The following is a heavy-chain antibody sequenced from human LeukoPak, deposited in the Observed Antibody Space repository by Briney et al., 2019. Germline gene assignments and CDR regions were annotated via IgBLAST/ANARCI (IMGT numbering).Heavy chain of an antibody. CDR2: ISSSSTNI. D-gene: IGHD6-6*01. CDR3: AGEHIAAHNY. V-gene: IGHV3-11*04. Sequence: PGGSLRLSCAASGFTFSDYYMSWIRQAPGKGLEWVSYISSSSTNIYYADSVKGRFTISRDNAKNSLYLQMNTLRAEDTAVYYCAGEHIAAHNYWGQGTLVTVSS. CDR1: GFTFSDYY. J-gene: IGHJ4*02.